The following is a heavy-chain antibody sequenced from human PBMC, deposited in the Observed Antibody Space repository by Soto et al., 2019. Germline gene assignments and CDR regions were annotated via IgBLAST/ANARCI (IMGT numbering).Heavy chain of an antibody. J-gene: IGHJ4*02. CDR1: GGSISSGGYY. CDR3: ARATMVRGVIPFDY. Sequence: QVQLQESGPGLVKPSQTLSLTCTVSGGSISSGGYYWSWIRQHPGKGLEWIGYIYYSGSTYYNPSPKSRVHISVDPSKNQFSLKLSSVTAADTALYDCARATMVRGVIPFDYWGQGTLVTVSS. CDR2: IYYSGST. V-gene: IGHV4-31*03. D-gene: IGHD3-10*01.